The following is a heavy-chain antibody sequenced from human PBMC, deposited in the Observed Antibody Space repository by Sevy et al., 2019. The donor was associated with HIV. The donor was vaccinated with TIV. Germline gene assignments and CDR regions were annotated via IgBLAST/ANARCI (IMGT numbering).Heavy chain of an antibody. CDR2: ISSSGGAK. Sequence: GGSLRLSCAASGFNFRDFYMTWIRQAPGKGLEWVAYISSSGGAKYYADSVAGRFTISRDNAKNSMYLQMNSLRADDAAIYFCARDSSGEEFGFYYYYMDVLGKGTAVTVSS. D-gene: IGHD3-3*01. CDR3: ARDSSGEEFGFYYYYMDV. CDR1: GFNFRDFY. V-gene: IGHV3-11*04. J-gene: IGHJ6*03.